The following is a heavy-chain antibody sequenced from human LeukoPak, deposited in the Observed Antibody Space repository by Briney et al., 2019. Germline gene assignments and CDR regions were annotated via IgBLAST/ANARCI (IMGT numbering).Heavy chain of an antibody. CDR1: GFTFSDYY. V-gene: IGHV3-11*04. CDR2: ISSSGSTI. D-gene: IGHD2/OR15-2a*01. Sequence: GGSLRLSCAASGFTFSDYYMSWIRQAPGKGLEWVSYISSSGSTIYYADSVKGRFTISRDNAKNSLYLQMNSLRAEDTAVYYCASSPLVLEYYFDYWGQGTLVTVSS. J-gene: IGHJ4*02. CDR3: ASSPLVLEYYFDY.